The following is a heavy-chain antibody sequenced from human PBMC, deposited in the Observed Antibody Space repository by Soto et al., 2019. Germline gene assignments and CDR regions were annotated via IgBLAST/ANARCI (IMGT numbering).Heavy chain of an antibody. Sequence: SETLSLTCTVSGVSISSSSDYWGWIRQPPGKGLEWIGSIYNSGSTHYNPSRKSRVTISVDTSKNQFSLKLSSVTAADTAMYYRARQSSGWYDFYCDYWGQGTLVTVSS. J-gene: IGHJ4*02. V-gene: IGHV4-39*01. CDR3: ARQSSGWYDFYCDY. D-gene: IGHD6-19*01. CDR1: GVSISSSSDY. CDR2: IYNSGST.